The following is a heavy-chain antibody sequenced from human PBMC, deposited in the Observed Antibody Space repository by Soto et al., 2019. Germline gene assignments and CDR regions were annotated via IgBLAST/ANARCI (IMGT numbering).Heavy chain of an antibody. Sequence: QVPLVQSGPEMKKPGASVKVSCKASGYTFNDYYLHWVRQAPGQGLEWMGWINPISGGTNYPQKFQDWVTMTRDTSISTAYLELNRLTSDATAVYYCARATAITGTNLFYWGQGTPVTVSS. V-gene: IGHV1-2*04. CDR3: ARATAITGTNLFY. CDR1: GYTFNDYY. J-gene: IGHJ4*02. D-gene: IGHD1-20*01. CDR2: INPISGGT.